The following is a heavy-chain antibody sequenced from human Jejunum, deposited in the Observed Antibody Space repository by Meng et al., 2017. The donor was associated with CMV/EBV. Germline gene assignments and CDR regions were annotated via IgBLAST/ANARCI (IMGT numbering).Heavy chain of an antibody. V-gene: IGHV4-59*01. CDR2: IYYSGST. Sequence: CSVSGGSISSYYWSWIRQPPGKGMEWIGYIYYSGSTTYNPSLKSRVTMSVDTSKNQFSLKLSSVTAADTAVYYCAKADTDTPNQLDLWGRGTLVTSPQ. J-gene: IGHJ2*01. CDR1: GGSISSYY. CDR3: AKADTDTPNQLDL.